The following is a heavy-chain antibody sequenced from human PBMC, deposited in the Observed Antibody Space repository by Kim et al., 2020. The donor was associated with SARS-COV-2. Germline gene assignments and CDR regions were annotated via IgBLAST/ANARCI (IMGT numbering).Heavy chain of an antibody. CDR2: KAPNSAT. Sequence: KAPNSATTYGASVKGRFTISRDDSKNTAYLQMNSLKTEDTAVYYCTSLITAWGQGTLVTVSS. J-gene: IGHJ4*02. CDR3: TSLITA. V-gene: IGHV3-73*01. D-gene: IGHD6-25*01.